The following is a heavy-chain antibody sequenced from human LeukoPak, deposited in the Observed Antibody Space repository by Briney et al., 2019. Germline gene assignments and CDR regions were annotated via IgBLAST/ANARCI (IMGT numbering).Heavy chain of an antibody. CDR1: GYTFTGYY. V-gene: IGHV1-2*06. Sequence: ASVKVSCKASGYTFTGYYMHWVRQAPGQGLEWMGRINPNSGGTNYAQKFQGRVTMTRDTSISTAYMELSRLRSDDTAVYYCAGTSRRKAATHKNDYWGQGTLVTVSS. D-gene: IGHD2-15*01. CDR3: AGTSRRKAATHKNDY. J-gene: IGHJ4*02. CDR2: INPNSGGT.